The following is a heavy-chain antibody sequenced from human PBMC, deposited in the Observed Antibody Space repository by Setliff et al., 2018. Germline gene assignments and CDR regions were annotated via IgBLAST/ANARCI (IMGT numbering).Heavy chain of an antibody. J-gene: IGHJ6*02. V-gene: IGHV1-8*02. CDR1: GYTFTSYD. CDR2: MNPNSGNT. Sequence: ASVKVSCKASGYTFTSYDINWVRQATGQGLEWMGWMNPNSGNTGYAQKFQGRVTMARNTSISTAYMELSSLRSEDTAVYYCARLYYDYVWGSYRLYYYYGMDVWGQGTTVTVSS. CDR3: ARLYYDYVWGSYRLYYYYGMDV. D-gene: IGHD3-16*02.